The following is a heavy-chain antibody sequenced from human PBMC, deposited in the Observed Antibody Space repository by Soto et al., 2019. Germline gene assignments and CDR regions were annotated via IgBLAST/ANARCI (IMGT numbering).Heavy chain of an antibody. CDR3: ARAAGIMTRGFHGMDV. CDR2: ISSTASTI. D-gene: IGHD3-10*01. CDR1: GFAFISYE. Sequence: PGRSLRLSCAASGFAFISYEMNWVRQSPGKGLEWLSYISSTASTIHYADSVKGRFTISRDNANNSVYLQMNSLTADDSAVYYCARAAGIMTRGFHGMDVWGQGTTVTVSS. V-gene: IGHV3-48*03. J-gene: IGHJ6*02.